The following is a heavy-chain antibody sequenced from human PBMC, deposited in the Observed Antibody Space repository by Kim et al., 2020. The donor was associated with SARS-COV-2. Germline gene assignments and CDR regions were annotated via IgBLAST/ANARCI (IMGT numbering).Heavy chain of an antibody. D-gene: IGHD5-12*01. CDR3: ARDRGRPDAFDI. V-gene: IGHV3-74*01. Sequence: ANAVKGRLTIDRDHAKNALYRQMNSRRVEDTAVYYCARDRGRPDAFDIWGQGTTVTVSS. J-gene: IGHJ3*02.